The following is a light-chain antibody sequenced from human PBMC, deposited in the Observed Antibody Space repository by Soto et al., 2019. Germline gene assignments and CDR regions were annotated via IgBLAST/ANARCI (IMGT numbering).Light chain of an antibody. CDR1: SSDVGAYNF. J-gene: IGLJ1*01. V-gene: IGLV2-14*01. Sequence: QSVLTQPASVSGSPGQSITISCTGTSSDVGAYNFVSWYQQHPGTAPKLMIYDVSNRPSGVSNRFSGSKYGNTASLTISGLQAEDEADYYCSSYTSSSTPDVFGSGTKLTVL. CDR2: DVS. CDR3: SSYTSSSTPDV.